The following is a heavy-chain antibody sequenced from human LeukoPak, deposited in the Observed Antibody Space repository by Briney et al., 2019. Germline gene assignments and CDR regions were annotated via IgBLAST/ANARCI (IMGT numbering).Heavy chain of an antibody. CDR3: ARGLSRYYYGSGSYFYFDY. CDR2: INHSGST. Sequence: PSETLSLTCAVYGGSFSGYYWSWIRQPPGKGLEWIGEINHSGSTNYNPSLKSRVTISVDTSKNQFSLKLSSVTAADTAVYYCARGLSRYYYGSGSYFYFDYWGQGTLVTASS. V-gene: IGHV4-34*01. D-gene: IGHD3-10*01. J-gene: IGHJ4*02. CDR1: GGSFSGYY.